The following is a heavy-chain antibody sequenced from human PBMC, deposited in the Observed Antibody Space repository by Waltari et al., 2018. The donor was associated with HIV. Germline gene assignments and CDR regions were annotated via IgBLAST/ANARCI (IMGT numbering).Heavy chain of an antibody. CDR2: INNTGTT. CDR1: GGSFDPFY. Sequence: QVQLQQGGAGLLKPSETLSLTCAHYGGSFDPFYWAWTPPTPEKGPEWLGDINNTGTTTYNPSLKSRVTVSIDTSKNQFSLNLRSVTAADTAVYYCARTYKRITLFEIIRELSWFDPWGQGTLVTVSS. V-gene: IGHV4-34*01. CDR3: ARTYKRITLFEIIRELSWFDP. D-gene: IGHD1-7*01. J-gene: IGHJ5*02.